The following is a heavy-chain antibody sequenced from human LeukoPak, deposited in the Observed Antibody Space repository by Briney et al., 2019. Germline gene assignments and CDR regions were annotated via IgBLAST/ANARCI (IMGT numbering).Heavy chain of an antibody. Sequence: SETLSLTCTVSGDSISDYSWNWLRQPAGKGLEWIGRIYASGSTNYNPSLKSRLTMSVDTSKNQFSLKLSSVTAADTAVYYCARGIAAAAGILDYWGQGTLVTVSS. J-gene: IGHJ4*02. CDR1: GDSISDYS. CDR2: IYASGST. V-gene: IGHV4-4*07. CDR3: ARGIAAAAGILDY. D-gene: IGHD6-13*01.